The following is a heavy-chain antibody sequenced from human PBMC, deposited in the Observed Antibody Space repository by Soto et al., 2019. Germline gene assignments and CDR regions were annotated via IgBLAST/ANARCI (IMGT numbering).Heavy chain of an antibody. Sequence: PSETLSLTCAVYGGSFSGNYWSWIRQPPGKGLGWIGEIDHSGSTHYNPSLQNRVTISIDTSKNQVSLKVNSVTAADTAVYYCARDHPHSYGVYYLDYWGQGTPVTVSS. J-gene: IGHJ4*02. D-gene: IGHD5-18*01. CDR3: ARDHPHSYGVYYLDY. CDR2: IDHSGST. V-gene: IGHV4-34*01. CDR1: GGSFSGNY.